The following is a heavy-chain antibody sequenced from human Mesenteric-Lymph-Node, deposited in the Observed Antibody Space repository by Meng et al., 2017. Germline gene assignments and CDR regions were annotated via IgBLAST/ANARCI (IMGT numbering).Heavy chain of an antibody. CDR3: AKVAYGVLTAYYDS. CDR1: GFNLNDYA. V-gene: IGHV3-9*01. J-gene: IGHJ5*01. D-gene: IGHD3-9*01. Sequence: SLKISCAASGFNLNDYAMHWVRQTPGKGLEWVSGISADSSKKGYADSVEGRFTVSRDNAKKSLFLQMDSLRTEDTALYYCAKVAYGVLTAYYDSWGLGTLVTVSS. CDR2: ISADSSKK.